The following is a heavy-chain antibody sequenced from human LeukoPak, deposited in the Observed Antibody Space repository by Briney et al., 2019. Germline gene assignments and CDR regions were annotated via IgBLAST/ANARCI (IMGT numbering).Heavy chain of an antibody. J-gene: IGHJ4*02. V-gene: IGHV4-4*02. Sequence: SETLSVTCAVSGGSISGQDWWTWVRQPPGKGLEWIGQIFHSGSTNYNPSLTSRVTISVDKSKSQFSLKMTSVTAADTAVYYCAKNRGDSDFAFWGQGTLVTVSS. CDR1: GGSISGQDW. CDR2: IFHSGST. CDR3: AKNRGDSDFAF. D-gene: IGHD2-21*01.